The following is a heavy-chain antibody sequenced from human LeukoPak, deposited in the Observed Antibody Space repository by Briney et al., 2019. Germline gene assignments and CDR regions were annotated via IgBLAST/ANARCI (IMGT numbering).Heavy chain of an antibody. CDR3: ARDAYSSGFFGWFDP. J-gene: IGHJ5*02. CDR1: GFTFSSYS. Sequence: GGSLRLSCAASGFTFSSYSMNWVRQAPGKGLEWVSYISSSSSTIYYADSVKGRFTISRDNSKNTLYLQMNSLRAEDTAVYYCARDAYSSGFFGWFDPWGQGTLVTVSS. V-gene: IGHV3-48*01. CDR2: ISSSSSTI. D-gene: IGHD6-19*01.